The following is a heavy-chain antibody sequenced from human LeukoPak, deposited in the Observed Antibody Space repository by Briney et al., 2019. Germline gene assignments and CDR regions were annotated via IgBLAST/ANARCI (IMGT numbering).Heavy chain of an antibody. CDR1: GGSISNYY. CDR2: IYYSGST. V-gene: IGHV4-59*08. J-gene: IGHJ4*02. CDR3: ARHGHHGDHDY. Sequence: SETLSLTCTVSGGSISNYYWNWIRQPPGKRLEWIGYIYYSGSTNYNPFFKSRVTISVDTSKNQFSLKLTSVTAADTAVYYCARHGHHGDHDYWGQGTLVTVSS. D-gene: IGHD2-21*02.